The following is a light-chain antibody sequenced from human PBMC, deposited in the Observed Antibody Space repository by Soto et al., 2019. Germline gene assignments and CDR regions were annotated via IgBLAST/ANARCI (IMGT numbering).Light chain of an antibody. CDR1: SSNIGAGYD. V-gene: IGLV1-40*01. CDR3: QSYDSSLSAHV. Sequence: QSVLTQPPSVSGAPGRRVTISCTGSSSNIGAGYDVHWYQQLPGTAPKLLIYGNSNRPSGVPDRFSGSKSGTSASLAITGLQAEDEADYYCQSYDSSLSAHVFGTGTKLTVL. J-gene: IGLJ1*01. CDR2: GNS.